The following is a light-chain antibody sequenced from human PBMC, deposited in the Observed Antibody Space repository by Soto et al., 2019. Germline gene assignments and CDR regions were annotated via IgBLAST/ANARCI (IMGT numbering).Light chain of an antibody. V-gene: IGKV3-20*01. CDR3: RQYGSSPPWT. Sequence: EIVLTQSPGTLSLSPGERATLSCRASQSVSSSSLAWYQQKPGQAPRVLIYGASHRATGIPDRFSGSVSGTDFTLTISRMETEDFAVYFCRQYGSSPPWTFGQGTRVEIK. CDR2: GAS. CDR1: QSVSSSS. J-gene: IGKJ1*01.